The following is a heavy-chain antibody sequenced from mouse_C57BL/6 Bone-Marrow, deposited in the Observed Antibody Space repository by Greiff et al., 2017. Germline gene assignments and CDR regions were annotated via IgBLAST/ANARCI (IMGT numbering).Heavy chain of an antibody. V-gene: IGHV5-4*01. J-gene: IGHJ2*01. D-gene: IGHD4-1*01. Sequence: EVQLVESGGGLVKPGGSLKLSCAASGFTFSSYAMSWVRQTPEKRLEWVATISDGGSYTYYPDNVKGRFTISRDNAKNNLYLQMSHLKSEDTATYYFARDQTGRVFDVWGTGTTLTVSS. CDR1: GFTFSSYA. CDR3: ARDQTGRVFDV. CDR2: ISDGGSYT.